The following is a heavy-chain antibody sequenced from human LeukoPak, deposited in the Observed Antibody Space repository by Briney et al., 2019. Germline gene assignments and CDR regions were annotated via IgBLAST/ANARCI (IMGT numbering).Heavy chain of an antibody. D-gene: IGHD3-10*01. Sequence: GGSLRLSCAASGFTFSSYSMNWVRQAPGKGLEWISYISSGGSTTSYADSAQGRFTISRDNAENKLYLQMTSLRVEDTAIYYCARDLGSYISSHYEDSGPRYGYWGQGILVTVSS. CDR1: GFTFSSYS. V-gene: IGHV3-48*04. CDR3: ARDLGSYISSHYEDSGPRYGY. CDR2: ISSGGSTT. J-gene: IGHJ4*02.